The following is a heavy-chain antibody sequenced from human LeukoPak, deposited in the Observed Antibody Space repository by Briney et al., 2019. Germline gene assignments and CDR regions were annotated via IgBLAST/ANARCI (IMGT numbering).Heavy chain of an antibody. CDR3: AKDDGSSTSWAFDY. V-gene: IGHV3-30*02. Sequence: GGSLRLSCAASGFTFSSYGMHWVRQAPGKGLEWVAFIRYDGSNKYYADSVKGRFTISRDNSKNTLYLQMNSLRAEDTAVYYCAKDDGSSTSWAFDYWGQGTLATVSS. D-gene: IGHD2-2*01. J-gene: IGHJ4*02. CDR1: GFTFSSYG. CDR2: IRYDGSNK.